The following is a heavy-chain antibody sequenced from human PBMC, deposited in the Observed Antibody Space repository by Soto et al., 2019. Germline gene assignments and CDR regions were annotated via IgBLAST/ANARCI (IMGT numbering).Heavy chain of an antibody. CDR2: INAGNGNT. CDR1: GYTFTSYA. V-gene: IGHV1-3*01. CDR3: EREVEMATIFGY. D-gene: IGHD5-12*01. Sequence: QVQLVQSGAEVKKPGASVKVSCKASGYTFTSYAMHWVRQAPGQRLEWMGWINAGNGNTKYSQKFQGRVTITRDTSASTAYMELSSLRSEDTAVYYCEREVEMATIFGYWGQGTLVTVSS. J-gene: IGHJ4*02.